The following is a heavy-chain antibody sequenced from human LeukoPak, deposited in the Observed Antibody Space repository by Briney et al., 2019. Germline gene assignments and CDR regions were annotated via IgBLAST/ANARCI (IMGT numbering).Heavy chain of an antibody. CDR3: ARASARYGSGSYSPYYFDY. D-gene: IGHD3-10*01. V-gene: IGHV4-4*07. J-gene: IGHJ4*02. CDR2: IYTSGST. CDR1: GGSISSYY. Sequence: SETLSLTCTVSGGSISSYYWSWIRQPAGKGLEWIGRIYTSGSTNYNPSLKSRVTMSVDTSKNQFSLKLSSVTAADTAVYYCARASARYGSGSYSPYYFDYWGQGTLVTVSS.